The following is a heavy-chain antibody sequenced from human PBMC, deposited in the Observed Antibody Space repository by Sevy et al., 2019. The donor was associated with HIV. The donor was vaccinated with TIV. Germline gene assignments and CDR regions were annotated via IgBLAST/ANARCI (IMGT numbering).Heavy chain of an antibody. J-gene: IGHJ4*02. D-gene: IGHD6-13*01. CDR2: IYYSGNT. V-gene: IGHV4-39*01. CDR1: DASINTINYN. Sequence: SETLSLTCTVSDASINTINYNWGWIRQPRGKGLEWIASIYYSGNTYHNPSLESRVTISVDTSKNQFSLKLNSVTAADTAVYYCVRHRLQRIPEVADFDYWGQRTLVTVSS. CDR3: VRHRLQRIPEVADFDY.